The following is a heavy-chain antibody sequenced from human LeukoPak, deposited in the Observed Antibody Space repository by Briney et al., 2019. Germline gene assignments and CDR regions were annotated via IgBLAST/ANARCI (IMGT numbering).Heavy chain of an antibody. CDR2: IVGGGHGT. Sequence: GGSLRLSCAPSVFTFSNYAMAWVRHAPGKGLECVSTIVGGGHGTYYVDSVNGRFAVSKANSMNTLYLHMSSLSADDAAVYYCAKGRADRLLDWFDPWGQGTLVTVS. CDR3: AKGRADRLLDWFDP. CDR1: VFTFSNYA. J-gene: IGHJ5*02. D-gene: IGHD3-3*01. V-gene: IGHV3-23*01.